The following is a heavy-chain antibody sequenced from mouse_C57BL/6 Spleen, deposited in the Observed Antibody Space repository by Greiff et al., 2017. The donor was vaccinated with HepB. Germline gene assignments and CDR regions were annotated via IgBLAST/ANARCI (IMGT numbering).Heavy chain of an antibody. CDR1: GYTFTSYW. J-gene: IGHJ2*01. CDR3: ARENYVNSFSDY. D-gene: IGHD2-1*01. CDR2: LHPNSGST. Sequence: VQLQQPGAELVKPGASVKLSCKASGYTFTSYWMHWVKQRPGQGLEWIGMLHPNSGSTNYNEKCKSKATLTVDKSSSTAYMQLRSLTSEDPAVYYCARENYVNSFSDYWGQGTTLTVSS. V-gene: IGHV1-64*01.